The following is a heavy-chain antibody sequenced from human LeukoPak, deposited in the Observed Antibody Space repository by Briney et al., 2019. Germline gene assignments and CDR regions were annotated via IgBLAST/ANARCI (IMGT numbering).Heavy chain of an antibody. J-gene: IGHJ4*02. CDR2: MNSDGSTT. V-gene: IGHV3-74*01. D-gene: IGHD5-24*01. CDR3: ARHRSYNDDY. Sequence: GVLRLSCAASGFTFSSYWMHWVRQAPGKGLVWVSGMNSDGSTTTYADSVKGRFTMSRDNAKNTLYLQMDSLRAEDTAVYFCARHRSYNDDYWGQGTLVTVSS. CDR1: GFTFSSYW.